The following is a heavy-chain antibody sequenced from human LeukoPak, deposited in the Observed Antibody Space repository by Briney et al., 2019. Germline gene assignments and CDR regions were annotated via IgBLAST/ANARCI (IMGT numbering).Heavy chain of an antibody. Sequence: GASVKVSCKASGYTFTSYDINWVRQATGQGLEWMGWMNPNSGNTGYAQKFQGRVTMTRNTSISTAYMELSSLRSEDTAVYYCARDGAQLGLLWFGEFSYYFDYWGQGTLVTVSS. D-gene: IGHD3-10*01. CDR1: GYTFTSYD. CDR2: MNPNSGNT. CDR3: ARDGAQLGLLWFGEFSYYFDY. J-gene: IGHJ4*02. V-gene: IGHV1-8*01.